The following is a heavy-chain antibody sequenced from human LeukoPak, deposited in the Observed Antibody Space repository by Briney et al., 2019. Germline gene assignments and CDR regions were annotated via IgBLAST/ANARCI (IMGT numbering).Heavy chain of an antibody. J-gene: IGHJ4*02. V-gene: IGHV4-34*01. CDR1: GGSFSGYY. CDR3: ARGILNY. CDR2: INHSGGT. D-gene: IGHD2-15*01. Sequence: SETLSLTCAVYGGSFSGYYWSWIRQPPGKGLEWIGEINHSGGTNYNPSLKSRVTISVDTSKNQFSLKLSSVTAADTAVYYCARGILNYWGQGTLVTVSS.